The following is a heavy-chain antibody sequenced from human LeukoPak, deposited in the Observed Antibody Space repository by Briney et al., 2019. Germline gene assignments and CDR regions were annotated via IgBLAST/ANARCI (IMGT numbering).Heavy chain of an antibody. J-gene: IGHJ6*03. CDR1: GFTFSSYA. D-gene: IGHD3-10*01. CDR3: ARGTKRGYYYYYMDV. Sequence: PGGSLRLSCAASGFTFSSYAMHWVRQAPGKGLEYVSAISSNGGSTYYANSVKGRFTISRDNSKNTLYLQMGSLRAEDMAVYYCARGTKRGYYYYYMDVWGKGTTVTISS. CDR2: ISSNGGST. V-gene: IGHV3-64*01.